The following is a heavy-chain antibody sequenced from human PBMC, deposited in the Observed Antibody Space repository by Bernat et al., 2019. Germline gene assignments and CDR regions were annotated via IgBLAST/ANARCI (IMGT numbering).Heavy chain of an antibody. V-gene: IGHV3-30-3*01. J-gene: IGHJ3*02. CDR3: ARDRVWWGGQKNAFDI. CDR2: ISYDGSNK. CDR1: GFTFSSYA. Sequence: VQLLESGGGLVQPGGSLRLSCAASGFTFSSYAMHWVRQAPGKGLEWVAVISYDGSNKYYADSVKGRFTISRDNSKNTLYLQMNSLRAEDTAVYYCARDRVWWGGQKNAFDIWGQGTMVTVSS. D-gene: IGHD2-21*01.